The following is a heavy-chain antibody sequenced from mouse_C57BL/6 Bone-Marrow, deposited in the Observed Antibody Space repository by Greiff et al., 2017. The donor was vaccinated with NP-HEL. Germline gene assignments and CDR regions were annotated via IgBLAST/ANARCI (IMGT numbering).Heavy chain of an antibody. CDR3: AIPLFTTVVPRRPDWYFDV. V-gene: IGHV1-82*01. CDR2: IYPGDGDT. CDR1: GYAFSSSW. J-gene: IGHJ1*03. D-gene: IGHD1-1*01. Sequence: SGPELVKPGASVKISCKASGYAFSSSWMNWVKQRPGKGLEWIGRIYPGDGDTNYNGKFKGKATLTADKSSSTAYMQLSSLTSEDSAVYISAIPLFTTVVPRRPDWYFDVWGTGTTVTVSS.